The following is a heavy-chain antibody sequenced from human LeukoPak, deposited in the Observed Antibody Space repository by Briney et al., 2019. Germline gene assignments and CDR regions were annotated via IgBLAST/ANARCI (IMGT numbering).Heavy chain of an antibody. CDR2: ISWNSGSI. Sequence: LPGGSLRLSCAASGFTFDDYAMHWVRQAPGKGLEWVSGISWNSGSIGYADSVKGRFTISRDNAKNSLYLQVNSLRAEDTALYYCAKGYGDYYYGMDVWGQGTTVTVSS. CDR1: GFTFDDYA. V-gene: IGHV3-9*01. J-gene: IGHJ6*02. CDR3: AKGYGDYYYGMDV. D-gene: IGHD3-10*01.